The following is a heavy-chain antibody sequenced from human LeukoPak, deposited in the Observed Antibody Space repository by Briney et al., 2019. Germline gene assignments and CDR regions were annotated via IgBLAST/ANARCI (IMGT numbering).Heavy chain of an antibody. CDR1: GGSISSYY. V-gene: IGHV4-59*01. D-gene: IGHD2-15*01. CDR3: ASSSGYCSGGSCWDWFDP. CDR2: IYYSGST. Sequence: PSETLSLTCTVSGGSISSYYWSWIRQPPGKGLEWIGYIYYSGSTNYNPSLKSRVTISVDTSKNQFSLKLSSVTAADTAVYYCASSSGYCSGGSCWDWFDPWGQGTLVTVSS. J-gene: IGHJ5*02.